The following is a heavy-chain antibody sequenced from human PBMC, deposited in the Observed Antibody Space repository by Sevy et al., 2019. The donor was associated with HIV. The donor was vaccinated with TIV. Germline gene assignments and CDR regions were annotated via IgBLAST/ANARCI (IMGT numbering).Heavy chain of an antibody. CDR3: VREGLGGYSYSLDY. J-gene: IGHJ4*01. CDR2: ISNSGTTI. D-gene: IGHD5-18*01. V-gene: IGHV3-48*03. Sequence: GGSLRLSCAASGFTFSSYEMNWVRQAPGKGLEWVSYISNSGTTISYSDSVRGRFSISRDNATNSLYLQMNSLRAEDTAVYYCVREGLGGYSYSLDYWGHGTLVTVSS. CDR1: GFTFSSYE.